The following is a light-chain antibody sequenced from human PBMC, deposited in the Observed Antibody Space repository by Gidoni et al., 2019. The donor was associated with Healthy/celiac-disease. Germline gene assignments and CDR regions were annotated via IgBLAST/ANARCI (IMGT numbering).Light chain of an antibody. J-gene: IGKJ4*01. Sequence: EIVLTQSPATLSLSPGESATLSCRASQSVSSYLAWYQQKPGQAPRLLIYDASNRATGIPARFSGSGSGTDFTLTISSLEPEDFAVYYCQQRKSTFXGXTKVEIK. V-gene: IGKV3-11*01. CDR1: QSVSSY. CDR3: QQRKST. CDR2: DAS.